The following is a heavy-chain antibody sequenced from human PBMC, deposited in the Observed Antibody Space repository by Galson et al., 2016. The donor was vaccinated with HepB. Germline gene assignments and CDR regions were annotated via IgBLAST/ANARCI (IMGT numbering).Heavy chain of an antibody. Sequence: QSGAEVKKPGESLKISCQGSGYSFTTYWIAWVRHVPGEGLEWMGFIYPGDSKIRYSPSFQGQVTISADKSVNTAYLQWSSLQASDTAIYYCARHGAMANKSGLDVWGQGTTVTVSS. CDR3: ARHGAMANKSGLDV. D-gene: IGHD1/OR15-1a*01. CDR2: IYPGDSKI. V-gene: IGHV5-51*01. CDR1: GYSFTTYW. J-gene: IGHJ6*02.